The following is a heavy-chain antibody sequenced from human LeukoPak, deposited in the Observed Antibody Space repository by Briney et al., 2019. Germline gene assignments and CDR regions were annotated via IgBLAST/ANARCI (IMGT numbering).Heavy chain of an antibody. Sequence: GGSLRLSCAASGFTFSSYAMNWGRQAPGKGLEWVSAISGSGGSTYYADSVKGRFTISRDNSKNTLYLQMNRLRAEDTAVYYCAKGDVFPPYYFDYWGQGTLVTVSS. CDR1: GFTFSSYA. CDR2: ISGSGGST. D-gene: IGHD2-21*01. J-gene: IGHJ4*02. CDR3: AKGDVFPPYYFDY. V-gene: IGHV3-23*01.